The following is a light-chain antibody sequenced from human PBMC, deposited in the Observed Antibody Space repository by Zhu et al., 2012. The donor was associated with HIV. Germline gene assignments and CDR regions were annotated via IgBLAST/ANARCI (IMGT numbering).Light chain of an antibody. CDR1: ETISRY. Sequence: QLTQSPAFLSASVGDRVTITCRASETISRYLAWYQQKPGKAPKLLIYDTSTLQSGVPSTFGGSGSGTEFTLTISSLQPEDFATYYCQQLNSYPLFTFGPGTKVDIK. CDR2: DTS. CDR3: QQLNSYPLFT. V-gene: IGKV1-9*01. J-gene: IGKJ3*01.